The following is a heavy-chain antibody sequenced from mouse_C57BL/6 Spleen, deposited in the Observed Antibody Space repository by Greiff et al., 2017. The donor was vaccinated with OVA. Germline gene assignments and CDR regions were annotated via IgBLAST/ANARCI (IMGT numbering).Heavy chain of an antibody. J-gene: IGHJ3*01. CDR2: SRNKANDYTT. CDR3: ARDEDSNYDGFAY. CDR1: GFTFSDFY. D-gene: IGHD2-5*01. V-gene: IGHV7-1*01. Sequence: EVMLVESGGGLVQSGRSLRLSCATSGFTFSDFYMEWVRQAPGKGLEWIAASRNKANDYTTEYSASVKGRFIVSRDTSQSILYLQMNALRAEDTAIYYCARDEDSNYDGFAYWGQGTLVTVSA.